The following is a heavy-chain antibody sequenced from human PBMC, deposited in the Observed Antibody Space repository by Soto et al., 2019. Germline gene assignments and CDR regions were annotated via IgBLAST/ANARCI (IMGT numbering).Heavy chain of an antibody. D-gene: IGHD2-15*01. V-gene: IGHV4-39*01. CDR2: SFYLGSS. Sequence: PSETLSLTCTVSGDSIISSDFYWGWVRQPPGKGLEWMGSSFYLGSSYYNPSLKSRVTMSVDRSKNQFCLRLRSVTAADTALYFSARHPSPLLKNNWFDPWGEGIMVTV. CDR3: ARHPSPLLKNNWFDP. CDR1: GDSIISSDFY. J-gene: IGHJ5*02.